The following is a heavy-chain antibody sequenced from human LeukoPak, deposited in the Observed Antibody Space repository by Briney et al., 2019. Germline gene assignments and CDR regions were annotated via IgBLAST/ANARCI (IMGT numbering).Heavy chain of an antibody. CDR3: AKIATPATGDY. J-gene: IGHJ4*02. Sequence: GGSPRLSCAASGITFSSYTMNWVRQAPGKGLQWISSISTGSGTIYYADSVKGRFTISRDNAKNSLYLQMNSLRAEDTAVYYCAKIATPATGDYWGQGTLVTVSS. CDR1: GITFSSYT. CDR2: ISTGSGTI. D-gene: IGHD6-13*01. V-gene: IGHV3-48*01.